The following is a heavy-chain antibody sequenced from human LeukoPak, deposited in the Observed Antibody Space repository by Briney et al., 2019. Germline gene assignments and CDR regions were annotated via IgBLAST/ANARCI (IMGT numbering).Heavy chain of an antibody. V-gene: IGHV4-34*01. CDR3: ARVFYGSGRFDY. D-gene: IGHD3-10*01. Sequence: SETLSLTCAVYGWSFSGYYWSWIRQPPGKGLEWIGEINHSGSTNYNPSLKSRVTISVDTSKNQFSLKLSSVTAADTAVYYCARVFYGSGRFDYWGQGTLVTVSS. J-gene: IGHJ4*02. CDR2: INHSGST. CDR1: GWSFSGYY.